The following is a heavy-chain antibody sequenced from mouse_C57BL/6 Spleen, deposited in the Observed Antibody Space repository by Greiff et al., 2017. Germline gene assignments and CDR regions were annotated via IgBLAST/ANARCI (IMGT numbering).Heavy chain of an antibody. J-gene: IGHJ2*01. CDR3: AREFITTYYFDY. CDR2: ISYDGSN. CDR1: GYSITSGYY. D-gene: IGHD1-1*01. Sequence: ESGPGLVKPSQSLSLTCSVTGYSITSGYYWNWIRQFPGNKLEWMGYISYDGSNNYNPSLKNRISITRDTSKNQFFLKLNSVTTEDTATYYCAREFITTYYFDYWGQGTTLTVSS. V-gene: IGHV3-6*01.